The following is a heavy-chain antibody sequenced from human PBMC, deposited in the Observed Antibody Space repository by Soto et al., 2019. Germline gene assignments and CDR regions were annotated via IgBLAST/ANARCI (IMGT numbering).Heavy chain of an antibody. Sequence: ASVKVSCKAAGYPFSDNQIHWLRVAPGQGLEWMGRINPKSDDTNYAQKFQGRVTMTRDTSIDTAYLELTGLTSDDTATYYCARKHSLDYIRWGLDPWGQGTLVTVSS. CDR2: INPKSDDT. CDR3: ARKHSLDYIRWGLDP. V-gene: IGHV1-2*02. J-gene: IGHJ5*02. CDR1: GYPFSDNQ. D-gene: IGHD4-4*01.